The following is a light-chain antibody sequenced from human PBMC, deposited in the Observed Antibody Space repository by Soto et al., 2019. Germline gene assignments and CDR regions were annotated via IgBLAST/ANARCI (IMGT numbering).Light chain of an antibody. J-gene: IGLJ1*01. CDR1: SSDVGDYKY. V-gene: IGLV2-14*01. CDR2: EVS. Sequence: QSALTQPASVSGSPGQSITIYCTGTSSDVGDYKYVSWYQKHPGKAPKALIYEVSNRPSGVSNRFSGSKSGNTASLTISGLQAEDEADYYCSSYTTSNTLVFGPGTKLTVL. CDR3: SSYTTSNTLV.